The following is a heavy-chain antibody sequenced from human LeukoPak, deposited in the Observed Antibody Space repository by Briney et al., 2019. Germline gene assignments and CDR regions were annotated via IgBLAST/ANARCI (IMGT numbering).Heavy chain of an antibody. CDR3: ANPPPLTKTRFDS. V-gene: IGHV3-23*01. J-gene: IGHJ5*01. CDR1: GFTFSNYA. D-gene: IGHD4-11*01. Sequence: GGSLRLSCAASGFTFSNYAISWVRQAPGKGLEWVSGMSGGGGYTYYADAVKSRCTIFRDNSKNTFYLQTNSLRAEHTAVYHCANPPPLTKTRFDSWGQGTLVTVSS. CDR2: MSGGGGYT.